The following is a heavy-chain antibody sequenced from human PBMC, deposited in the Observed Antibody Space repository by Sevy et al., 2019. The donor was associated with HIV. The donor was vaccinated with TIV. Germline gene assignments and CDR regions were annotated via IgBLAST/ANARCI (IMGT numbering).Heavy chain of an antibody. CDR2: IKSKSDGGTR. V-gene: IGHV3-15*01. CDR1: GLTVSNAW. D-gene: IGHD3-9*01. Sequence: GGSLRLSCAASGLTVSNAWMNWVHQAPGKGLEWVGRIKSKSDGGTRDFAAPVKGRVSISRDASRNTVSLEISSLKIEDTGMYYCAAGLGKSDFDSWGQGTLVTVSS. CDR3: AAGLGKSDFDS. J-gene: IGHJ5*01.